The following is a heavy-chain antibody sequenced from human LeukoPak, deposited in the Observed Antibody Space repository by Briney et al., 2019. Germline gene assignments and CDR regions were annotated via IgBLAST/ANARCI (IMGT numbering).Heavy chain of an antibody. D-gene: IGHD2-15*01. Sequence: SETLSLTCAVSGYSISSGYYWGWIRQPPGKGLEWIGSIYHSGSTYYNPSLKSRVTISLDTSKNQFSLKLSSVTAADTAVYYSARRGGYCSGGSCYKAAFDIWGQGTMVTVSS. CDR1: GYSISSGYY. CDR3: ARRGGYCSGGSCYKAAFDI. V-gene: IGHV4-38-2*01. J-gene: IGHJ3*02. CDR2: IYHSGST.